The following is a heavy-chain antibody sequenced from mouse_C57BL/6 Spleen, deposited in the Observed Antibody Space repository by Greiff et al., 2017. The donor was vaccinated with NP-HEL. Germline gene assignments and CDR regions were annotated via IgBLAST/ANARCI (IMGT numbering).Heavy chain of an antibody. CDR2: IYPGDGDT. V-gene: IGHV1-82*01. Sequence: QVQLKESGPELVKPGASVKISCKASGYAFSSSWMNWVKQRPGKGLEWIGRIYPGDGDTNYNGKFKGKATLTADKSSSTAYMQLSSLTSEDSAVYCCASSPYYYGSSPDYWGQGTTLTVSS. CDR1: GYAFSSSW. D-gene: IGHD1-1*01. J-gene: IGHJ2*01. CDR3: ASSPYYYGSSPDY.